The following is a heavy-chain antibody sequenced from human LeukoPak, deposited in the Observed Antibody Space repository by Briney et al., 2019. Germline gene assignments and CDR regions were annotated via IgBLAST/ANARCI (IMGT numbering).Heavy chain of an antibody. CDR1: GFTFSSYA. V-gene: IGHV3-30*04. CDR2: ISYDGSNK. J-gene: IGHJ4*02. CDR3: ASEGYSYGGQYNDY. Sequence: GRSLRLSCAASGFTFSSYAMHWVRQAPGKGLEWVAVISYDGSNKYYADSVKGRFTISRDNSKNTLCLQMNSLRAEDTAVYYCASEGYSYGGQYNDYWGQGTLVTVSS. D-gene: IGHD5-18*01.